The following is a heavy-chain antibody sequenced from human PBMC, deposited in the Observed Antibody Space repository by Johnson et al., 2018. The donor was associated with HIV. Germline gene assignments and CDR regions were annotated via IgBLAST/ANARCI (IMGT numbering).Heavy chain of an antibody. CDR1: GFTVSSNY. CDR2: IYSGGST. D-gene: IGHD6-19*01. CDR3: ATGHSSGWYRDAFDI. J-gene: IGHJ3*02. V-gene: IGHV3-53*01. Sequence: VQLVESGGGLIQHGGSLRLSCAASGFTVSSNYMSWVRQAPGKGLEWVSVIYSGGSTYYADSVKGRFTISRDNSKNTLYLQMKSLRAEDTAVYYCATGHSSGWYRDAFDIWGQGTMVTVSS.